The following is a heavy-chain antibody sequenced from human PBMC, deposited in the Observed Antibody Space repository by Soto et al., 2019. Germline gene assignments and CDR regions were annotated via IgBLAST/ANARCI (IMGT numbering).Heavy chain of an antibody. CDR1: GFSFSSYA. D-gene: IGHD6-19*01. Sequence: EVQLLESGGGLVQPGGSLRLSCAASGFSFSSYAMSWVRQAPGKGLEWVSGIRGSGGSTYYADSVKGRFTISRDKSKNTLYLQINSLRAEDTAVYYCAKEAVAGPYYYYYGMDVWGQGTTVTVSS. V-gene: IGHV3-23*01. J-gene: IGHJ6*02. CDR2: IRGSGGST. CDR3: AKEAVAGPYYYYYGMDV.